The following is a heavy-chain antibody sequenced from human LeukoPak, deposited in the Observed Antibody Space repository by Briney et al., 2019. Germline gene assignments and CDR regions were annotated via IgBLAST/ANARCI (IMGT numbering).Heavy chain of an antibody. CDR2: INPNSGGA. CDR3: ARVIGLAYYDSSGYSYYGMDV. V-gene: IGHV1-2*02. J-gene: IGHJ6*02. CDR1: GYTFTGYY. D-gene: IGHD3-22*01. Sequence: GASVKVSCKASGYTFTGYYMHWVRQAPGQGLEWMGWINPNSGGANYAQKLQGRVTMTRDTSISTAYMELSRLRSDDTAVYYCARVIGLAYYDSSGYSYYGMDVWGQGTTVTVSS.